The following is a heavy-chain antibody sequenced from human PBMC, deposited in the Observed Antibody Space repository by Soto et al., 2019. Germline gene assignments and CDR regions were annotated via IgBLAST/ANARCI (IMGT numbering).Heavy chain of an antibody. V-gene: IGHV4-59*01. J-gene: IGHJ4*02. CDR1: GGSISSYY. Sequence: SETLSLTCTVSGGSISSYYWSWIRQPPGKGLEWIGYIYYSGSTNYNPSLKSRVTISVDTSKNQFSLRLSSVTAADTAVYYCARPTYNSGSPFDYWGQGTLVTVSS. D-gene: IGHD1-20*01. CDR2: IYYSGST. CDR3: ARPTYNSGSPFDY.